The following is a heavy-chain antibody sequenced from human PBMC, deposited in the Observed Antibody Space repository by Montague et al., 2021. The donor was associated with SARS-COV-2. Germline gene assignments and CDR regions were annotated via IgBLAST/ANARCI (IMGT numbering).Heavy chain of an antibody. CDR1: GFTFSSYA. CDR2: ISYDGSNK. CDR3: AREPGSVDGMDV. D-gene: IGHD4-23*01. V-gene: IGHV3-30*04. J-gene: IGHJ6*02. Sequence: SLRLSCAASGFTFSSYAMHWVRQAPGKGLEWVAVISYDGSNKYYADSVKGRFTISRDNSKNTLYLQMNSLRAEDTAVYYCAREPGSVDGMDVWGQGTTITVSS.